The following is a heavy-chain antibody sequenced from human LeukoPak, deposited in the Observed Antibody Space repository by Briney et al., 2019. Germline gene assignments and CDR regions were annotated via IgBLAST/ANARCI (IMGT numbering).Heavy chain of an antibody. Sequence: SETLSLTCAVSGGSISSSNWWSWVRQPPGKGLEWIGEIYHSGSTNYNPSLKSRVTISVDKSKNQFSLKLSSVTAADTAVYYCASRTLPAYCGGDCYSDYWGQGTLVTVSS. D-gene: IGHD2-21*02. V-gene: IGHV4-4*02. CDR3: ASRTLPAYCGGDCYSDY. CDR1: GGSISSSNW. CDR2: IYHSGST. J-gene: IGHJ4*02.